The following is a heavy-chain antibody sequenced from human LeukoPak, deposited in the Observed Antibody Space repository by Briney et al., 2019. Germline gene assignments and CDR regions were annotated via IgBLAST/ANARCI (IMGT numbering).Heavy chain of an antibody. V-gene: IGHV1-69*13. CDR2: IITNFGTT. CDR3: ARPRTYYDFWRGYPPFDY. Sequence: ASVKVSCKASGGTFSNYAISWVRQAPGQGLEWMGGIITNFGTTNYAQKFQGRVTITADESTSTVYMELSSLRSEDTAVYYCARPRTYYDFWRGYPPFDYWGQGTLVTVSS. D-gene: IGHD3-3*01. J-gene: IGHJ4*02. CDR1: GGTFSNYA.